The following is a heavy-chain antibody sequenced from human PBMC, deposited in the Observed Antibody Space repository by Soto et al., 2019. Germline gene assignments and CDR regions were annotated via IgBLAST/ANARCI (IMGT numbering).Heavy chain of an antibody. J-gene: IGHJ5*02. CDR1: GFTFSSYG. CDR2: IWYDGSNK. Sequence: QVQLVESGGGVVQPGRSLRLSCAASGFTFSSYGMHWFRQAPGKGLEWVAVIWYDGSNKYYADSVKGRFTISRDNSKNTLYLQRNSLRAEDTAVYYCARGASSYRDIVVVPAAMSVPSWFDPWGQGTLVTVSS. D-gene: IGHD2-2*01. CDR3: ARGASSYRDIVVVPAAMSVPSWFDP. V-gene: IGHV3-33*01.